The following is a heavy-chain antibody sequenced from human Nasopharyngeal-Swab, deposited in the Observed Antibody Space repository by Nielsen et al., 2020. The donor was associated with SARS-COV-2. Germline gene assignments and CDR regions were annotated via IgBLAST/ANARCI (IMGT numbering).Heavy chain of an antibody. D-gene: IGHD5-18*01. CDR2: INHSGST. CDR3: ASHRGYRRNAMDV. CDR1: GGSFSGYY. V-gene: IGHV4-34*01. J-gene: IGHJ6*02. Sequence: GSLRLSCAVYGGSFSGYYWSWIRQPPGKGLEWIGEINHSGSTNYNPSLKSRVTISVDTSKNQFSLKLSSVTAADTAVYYCASHRGYRRNAMDVWGQGTTVTVSS.